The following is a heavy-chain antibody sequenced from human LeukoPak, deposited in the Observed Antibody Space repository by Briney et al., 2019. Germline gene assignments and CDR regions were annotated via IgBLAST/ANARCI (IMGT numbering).Heavy chain of an antibody. D-gene: IGHD3-16*01. CDR2: INPKSGGT. V-gene: IGHV1-2*02. CDR1: GYSFTDYY. J-gene: IGHJ5*02. CDR3: ARADRVDGGPYLIGP. Sequence: ASVKVSCKTSGYSFTDYYMHWVRQAPGQGLEWMGWINPKSGGTSSEQKFQGRVTMTRDPSITTVYMEVRWLTSDDTAIYYCARADRVDGGPYLIGPWGQGNLVTVSS.